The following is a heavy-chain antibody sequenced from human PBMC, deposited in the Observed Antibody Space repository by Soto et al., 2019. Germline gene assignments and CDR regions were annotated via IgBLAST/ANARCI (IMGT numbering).Heavy chain of an antibody. J-gene: IGHJ5*02. CDR2: ISAYNGNT. CDR3: ARVEGITIFCSSGNWFDP. Sequence: GASVKVSCKASGYTFTSYGISWVRQAPGQGLEWMGWISAYNGNTNYAQKLQGRVTMTTDTSTSTAYMELRSLRSDDTAVYYCARVEGITIFCSSGNWFDPWGQGTLVTVSS. D-gene: IGHD3-9*01. V-gene: IGHV1-18*01. CDR1: GYTFTSYG.